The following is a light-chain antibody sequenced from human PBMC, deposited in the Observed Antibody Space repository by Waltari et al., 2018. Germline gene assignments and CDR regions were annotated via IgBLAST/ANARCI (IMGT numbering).Light chain of an antibody. J-gene: IGKJ2*01. CDR1: QSILYSSNSKNY. CDR3: HQYYGTHPFT. Sequence: DIVMTQSPDFLAVSLGERATINCKSSQSILYSSNSKNYVGWYQQKAGQPPKRLIYWASTRASGFPDRFSGSGSGTDFTLTISSLQAEDVAVYDCHQYYGTHPFTFGQGTKLEIK. CDR2: WAS. V-gene: IGKV4-1*01.